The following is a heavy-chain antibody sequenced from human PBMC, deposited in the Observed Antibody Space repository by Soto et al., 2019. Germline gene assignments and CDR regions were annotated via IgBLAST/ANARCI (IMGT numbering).Heavy chain of an antibody. J-gene: IGHJ5*02. V-gene: IGHV6-1*01. CDR3: VRDINSFDP. CDR2: TYYRSEWYN. Sequence: SQTLSLTCAISGDSISSTTAAWNWIRQSPSRGLEWLGRTYYRSEWYNDYAEAVKSRITISPDTSKNHFSLQLNSVTPEDSAVYYFVRDINSFDPWGQGTLVTVSS. CDR1: GDSISSTTAA.